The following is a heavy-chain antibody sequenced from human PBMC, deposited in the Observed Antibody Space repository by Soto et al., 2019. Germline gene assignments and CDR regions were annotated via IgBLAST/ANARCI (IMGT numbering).Heavy chain of an antibody. Sequence: PSETLSLTCTVSGGSISSYYWSWIRQPPGKGLEWIGYIYYSGSTNYNPSLKSRVTISVDTSKNQFSLKLSSVTAADTAVYYCARDETYGSGSYSWGLHAFDIWGQGTMVTVSS. CDR3: ARDETYGSGSYSWGLHAFDI. CDR1: GGSISSYY. D-gene: IGHD3-10*01. V-gene: IGHV4-59*08. J-gene: IGHJ3*02. CDR2: IYYSGST.